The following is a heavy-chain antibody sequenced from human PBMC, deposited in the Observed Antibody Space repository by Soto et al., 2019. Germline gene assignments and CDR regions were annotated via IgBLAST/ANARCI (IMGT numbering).Heavy chain of an antibody. V-gene: IGHV1-2*04. Sequence: QVQLVQSGAEVKKPGASVKVSCKASGYTFTGYYMHWVRQAPGQGLEWMGWINPNSGGTNYAQKFQGWVTMTRDTSISTAYMELSRLRSDDTAVYYCARLKIYCSGGSCYPHYYYGMDVWGQGTTVTVSS. CDR2: INPNSGGT. CDR3: ARLKIYCSGGSCYPHYYYGMDV. CDR1: GYTFTGYY. D-gene: IGHD2-15*01. J-gene: IGHJ6*02.